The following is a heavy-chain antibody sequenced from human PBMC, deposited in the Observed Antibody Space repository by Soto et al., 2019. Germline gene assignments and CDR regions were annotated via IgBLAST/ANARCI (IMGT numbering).Heavy chain of an antibody. CDR1: GFTFSTYS. V-gene: IGHV3-48*01. CDR2: ISSSSSTI. CDR3: ALTMIDAYFDN. D-gene: IGHD3-22*01. Sequence: GGSLRLSCAASGFTFSTYSMNWVRQAPGKGLEWVSYISSSSSTIYYADSVKGRFTISRDNAKNSLYLQMNTLRAEDTAVYYCALTMIDAYFDNWGQGTLVTVSS. J-gene: IGHJ4*02.